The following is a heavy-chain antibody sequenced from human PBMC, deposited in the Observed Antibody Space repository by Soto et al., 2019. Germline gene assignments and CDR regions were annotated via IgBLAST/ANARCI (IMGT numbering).Heavy chain of an antibody. Sequence: PGESQKISRKGSRYSFTDYWIDWARQMPGKGLEWMGIIYPGDSDTRYSPSFQGQVTISADKSISTAYLQWSSLKASDTAIYYCERRAAPDYPPDDWDQGTLVTVTS. V-gene: IGHV5-51*01. J-gene: IGHJ4*02. CDR2: IYPGDSDT. D-gene: IGHD4-17*01. CDR3: ERRAAPDYPPDD. CDR1: RYSFTDYW.